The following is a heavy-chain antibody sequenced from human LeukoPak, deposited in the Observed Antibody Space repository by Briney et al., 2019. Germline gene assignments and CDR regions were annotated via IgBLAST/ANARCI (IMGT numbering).Heavy chain of an antibody. V-gene: IGHV4-34*01. D-gene: IGHD1-1*01. CDR2: INHSGST. Sequence: SETLSLTCAVYGGSFSGYYWSWIRQPPGKGLEWTGEINHSGSTNYNPSLKSRVTISVDTSKNQFSLKLSSVTAADTAVYYCARGRLAPGYWGQGTLVTVSS. J-gene: IGHJ4*02. CDR3: ARGRLAPGY. CDR1: GGSFSGYY.